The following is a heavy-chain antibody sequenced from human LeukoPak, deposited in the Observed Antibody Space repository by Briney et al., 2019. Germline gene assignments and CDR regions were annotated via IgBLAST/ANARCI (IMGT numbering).Heavy chain of an antibody. CDR1: GYTFTGYY. CDR3: AKKLRFLGWYIGDSAFDI. CDR2: INPNSGGT. Sequence: ASVKVSCKASGYTFTGYYMHWVRQAPGRGLEWMGWINPNSGGTNYAQKFQGRVTMTRDTSISTAYMELSRLRSDDTAVYYCAKKLRFLGWYIGDSAFDIWGQGTMVTVSS. J-gene: IGHJ3*02. D-gene: IGHD3-3*01. V-gene: IGHV1-2*02.